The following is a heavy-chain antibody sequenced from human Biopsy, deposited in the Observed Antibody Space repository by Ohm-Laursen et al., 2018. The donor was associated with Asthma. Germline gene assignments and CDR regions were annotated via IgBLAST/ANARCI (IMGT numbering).Heavy chain of an antibody. Sequence: SETLSLTCALNRGPFRGSVGAWIRQPPGKGLEWIGEIPQGGATTVNPSLKSRVTISMDPSKSQLYLSLRSLTAADTAVYYCASGPQWSGLDIWGQGTTVTVSS. D-gene: IGHD2-8*01. CDR1: RGPFRGSV. CDR2: IPQGGAT. CDR3: ASGPQWSGLDI. J-gene: IGHJ6*02. V-gene: IGHV4-34*01.